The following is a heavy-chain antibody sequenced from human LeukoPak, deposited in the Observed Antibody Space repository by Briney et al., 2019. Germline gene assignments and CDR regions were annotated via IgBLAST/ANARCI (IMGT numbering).Heavy chain of an antibody. CDR2: IYYSGGT. V-gene: IGHV4-59*08. Sequence: SETLSLTCTVSGGSISGYFWSWIRQPPGRALDYIGCIYYSGGTDYNPSLKSRLSISVDTSKNQFSLKLSSVTAADTAVYYCARLGRDDDGNPHDYWGQGTLVTVSS. J-gene: IGHJ4*02. CDR3: ARLGRDDDGNPHDY. D-gene: IGHD5-24*01. CDR1: GGSISGYF.